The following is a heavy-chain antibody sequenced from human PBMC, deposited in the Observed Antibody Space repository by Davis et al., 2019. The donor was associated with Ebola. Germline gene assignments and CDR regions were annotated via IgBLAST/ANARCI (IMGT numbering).Heavy chain of an antibody. CDR3: AKDLRDTYYDFWSEHPLDYYYGTDV. V-gene: IGHV3-30*18. CDR2: ISYDGSNK. CDR1: GFTFSSYG. Sequence: PGGSLRLSCAASGFTFSSYGMHWVRQAPGKGLEWVAVISYDGSNKYYADSVKGRFTISRDNSKNTLYLQMNSLRAEDTAVYYCAKDLRDTYYDFWSEHPLDYYYGTDVWGQGTTVTVSS. J-gene: IGHJ6*02. D-gene: IGHD3-3*01.